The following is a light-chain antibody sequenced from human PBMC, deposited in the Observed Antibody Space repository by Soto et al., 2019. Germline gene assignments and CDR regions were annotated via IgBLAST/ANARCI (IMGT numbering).Light chain of an antibody. CDR2: DVS. CDR3: SSYTSSSTPC. CDR1: SSDVGGYNY. V-gene: IGLV2-14*01. Sequence: QSALTQPASVSGSPGHSITISCTGTSSDVGGYNYVSWYQQHPGKAPKLMIYDVSNRTSGVSNRFSGSKSGNTASLTISGLQAEDEADYYCSSYTSSSTPCFGTGTKVTVL. J-gene: IGLJ1*01.